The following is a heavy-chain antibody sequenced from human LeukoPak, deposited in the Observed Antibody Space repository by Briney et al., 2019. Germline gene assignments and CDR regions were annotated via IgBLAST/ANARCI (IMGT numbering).Heavy chain of an antibody. CDR1: GGSFSGYY. CDR3: ARARIAAAVNPFQH. D-gene: IGHD6-13*01. Sequence: PSETLSLTCAVYGGSFSGYYWNWIRQPPGKGLEWIGEINHSGSTNYNPSLKSRVTISVDTSKNQFSLKLSSVTAADTAVYYCARARIAAAVNPFQHWGQGTLVTVSS. CDR2: INHSGST. V-gene: IGHV4-34*01. J-gene: IGHJ1*01.